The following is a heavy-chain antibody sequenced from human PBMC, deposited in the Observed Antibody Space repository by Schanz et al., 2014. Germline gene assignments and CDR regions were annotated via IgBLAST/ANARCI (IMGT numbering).Heavy chain of an antibody. D-gene: IGHD2-2*01. CDR3: ARGRRGDCRRTSCTYYFDY. CDR2: ISHNTFYT. V-gene: IGHV3-48*04. J-gene: IGHJ4*02. Sequence: EVHLVESGGGFVQPGGSLRLSCVASGFTFSNYGMHWVRQAPGKGLEWVSYISHNTFYTDYADSVKGRFTISRDNAKNSVYLQMNSLRAGDTAVYYCARGRRGDCRRTSCTYYFDYWGQGTLVTVSS. CDR1: GFTFSNYG.